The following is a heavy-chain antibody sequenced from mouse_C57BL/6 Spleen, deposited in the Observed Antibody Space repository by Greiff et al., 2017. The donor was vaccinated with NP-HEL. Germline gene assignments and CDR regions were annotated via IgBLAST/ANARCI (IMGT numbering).Heavy chain of an antibody. D-gene: IGHD4-1*01. CDR2: IYPGSGST. Sequence: QVQLQQPGAELVKPGASVKMSCKASGYTFTSYWITWVKQRPGQGLEWIGDIYPGSGSTNYNEKFKSKATLTVDTSSSTAYMQLSSLTSEDSAVYYCARSRAGRGYFDYWGQGTTVTVSS. V-gene: IGHV1-55*01. CDR3: ARSRAGRGYFDY. CDR1: GYTFTSYW. J-gene: IGHJ2*01.